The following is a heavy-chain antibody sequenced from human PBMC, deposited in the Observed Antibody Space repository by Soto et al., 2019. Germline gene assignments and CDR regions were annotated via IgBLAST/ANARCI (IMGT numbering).Heavy chain of an antibody. J-gene: IGHJ5*02. V-gene: IGHV4-30-4*01. CDR3: DRGDSYYDSLTGCYPYNWFDL. CDR1: GGSISRVDYY. Sequence: PSETLSHTCTVSGGSISRVDYYWIWIRQPPGKGLEWIGYIYYSGSTYYNPSLKSRVTISVDTTKNQFSPKLSSVTAADTDVYYCDRGDSYYDSLTGCYPYNWFDLWGQGNLGTVSS. CDR2: IYYSGST. D-gene: IGHD3-9*01.